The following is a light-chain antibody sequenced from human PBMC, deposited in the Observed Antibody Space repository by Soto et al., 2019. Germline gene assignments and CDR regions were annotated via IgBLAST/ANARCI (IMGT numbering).Light chain of an antibody. CDR2: GAS. CDR1: QSVSSSY. J-gene: IGKJ1*01. V-gene: IGKV3-20*01. Sequence: VFTQSPGTLSLSPGERATLSCMAIQSVSSSYLAWYQQKPGQAPRLLIYGASSRATGIPDRFSGSGSGTDFTLTISRLEPEDFAVYYCQQYGSSPTWTFGQGTKVDIK. CDR3: QQYGSSPTWT.